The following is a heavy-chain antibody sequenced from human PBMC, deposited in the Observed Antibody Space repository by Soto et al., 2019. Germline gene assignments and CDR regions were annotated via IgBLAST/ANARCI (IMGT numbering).Heavy chain of an antibody. V-gene: IGHV1-2*04. CDR1: GYTFTGYY. D-gene: IGHD3-3*01. CDR2: INPNSGGT. J-gene: IGHJ3*02. CDR3: ARSPYDFWSGYYRGAAETDAFDI. Sequence: ASVKVSCKASGYTFTGYYMHWVRQAPGQGLEWIGWINPNSGGTNYAQKFQGWVTMTRDTSISTAYMELSRLRSDDTAVYYCARSPYDFWSGYYRGAAETDAFDIWGQGTMVTVSS.